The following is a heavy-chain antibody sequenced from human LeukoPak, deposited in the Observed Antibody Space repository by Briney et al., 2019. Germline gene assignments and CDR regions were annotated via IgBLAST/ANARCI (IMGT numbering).Heavy chain of an antibody. CDR2: INTNTGNP. CDR1: GYTFTSYA. D-gene: IGHD1-26*01. V-gene: IGHV7-4-1*02. J-gene: IGHJ5*02. CDR3: ARDILRELLPRGNWFDP. Sequence: GASVKVSCKASGYTFTSYAMNWVRQAPGQGLEWMGWINTNTGNPTYAQGFTGRFVFSLDTSVSTAYLQISSLKAEDTAVYYCARDILRELLPRGNWFDPWGQGTLVTVSS.